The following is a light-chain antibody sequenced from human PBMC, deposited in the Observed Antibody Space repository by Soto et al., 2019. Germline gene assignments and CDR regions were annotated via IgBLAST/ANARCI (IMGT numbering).Light chain of an antibody. CDR3: QQYGSSPLT. CDR2: GTS. J-gene: IGKJ4*01. V-gene: IGKV3-15*01. CDR1: QDIRSS. Sequence: EIVMTQSPATLSVSPGERVTLSCRASQDIRSSLAWYQQKPGQAPRLLIYGTSIRATGVPATFSGSGSGTEFTLTISRLEPEDFAVYYCQQYGSSPLTFGGGTKVDIK.